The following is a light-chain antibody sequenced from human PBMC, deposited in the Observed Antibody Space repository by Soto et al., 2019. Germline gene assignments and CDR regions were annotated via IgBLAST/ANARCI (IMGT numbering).Light chain of an antibody. CDR2: DDT. Sequence: SYELTQPPSVSVAPGQTARIPCGGNNIGSKSLHWYRQKPGQAPVLVVSDDTDRPSGIHERFSGSKSANTANLTISGVEGGDEADYYCHLWDIRSDQVVFGGGTKVTVL. CDR1: NIGSKS. V-gene: IGLV3-21*02. J-gene: IGLJ2*01. CDR3: HLWDIRSDQVV.